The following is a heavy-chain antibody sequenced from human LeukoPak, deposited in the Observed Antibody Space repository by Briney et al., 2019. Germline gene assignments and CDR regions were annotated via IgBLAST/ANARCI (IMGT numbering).Heavy chain of an antibody. CDR3: ARPYYDFWSGYYAGGSHYYYYMDV. J-gene: IGHJ6*03. CDR2: ISSSSSYI. CDR1: GFTFSSYS. Sequence: GGSLRLSCAASGFTFSSYSMNWVRQAPGKGLEWVSSISSSSSYIYYADSVKGRFTVSRDNAKNSLYLQMNSLRAEDTAVYYCARPYYDFWSGYYAGGSHYYYYMDVWGKGTTVTVSS. V-gene: IGHV3-21*01. D-gene: IGHD3-3*01.